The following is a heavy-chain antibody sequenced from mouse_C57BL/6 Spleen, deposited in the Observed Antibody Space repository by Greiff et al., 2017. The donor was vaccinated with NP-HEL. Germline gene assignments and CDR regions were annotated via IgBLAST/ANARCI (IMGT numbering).Heavy chain of an antibody. J-gene: IGHJ2*01. Sequence: QVQLQQPGTELVKPGASVKLSCKASGYTFTSYWMHWVKQRPGQGLEWIGNINPSNGGTNYNEKFKSKATLTVDKSSSTAYMQLSSLTSEDSAVYYGARGARYGSRDYFDYWGQGTTLTVSS. D-gene: IGHD1-1*01. V-gene: IGHV1-53*01. CDR1: GYTFTSYW. CDR2: INPSNGGT. CDR3: ARGARYGSRDYFDY.